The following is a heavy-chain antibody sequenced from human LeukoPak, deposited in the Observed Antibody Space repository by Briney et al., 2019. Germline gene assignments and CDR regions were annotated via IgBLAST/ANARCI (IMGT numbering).Heavy chain of an antibody. CDR1: GYIFTNYA. D-gene: IGHD3-9*01. CDR3: ARGDWLHDY. Sequence: ASVKVSCKASGYIFTNYAMNWVRQAPGQGLEWMGWINTNAGNPTYAQGFTGRFVFSLDTSVSTAYLQISSLKADDTAVYYCARGDWLHDYWGQGTLVTVSS. CDR2: INTNAGNP. J-gene: IGHJ4*02. V-gene: IGHV7-4-1*02.